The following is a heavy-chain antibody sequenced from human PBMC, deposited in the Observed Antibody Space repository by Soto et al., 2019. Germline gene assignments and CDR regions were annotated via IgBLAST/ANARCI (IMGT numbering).Heavy chain of an antibody. CDR2: IWYDGSNK. V-gene: IGHV3-33*01. J-gene: IGHJ6*02. CDR3: AREVDLYGMDV. Sequence: QVQLVESGGGVVQPGRSLRLSCAASGFTFSSYGMHGVRQAPGKGLEWVAAIWYDGSNKYYADSVKGRFTISRDNSKNTLYLQMNSLRAEDTAVYYCAREVDLYGMDVWGQGTTVTVSS. CDR1: GFTFSSYG. D-gene: IGHD1-26*01.